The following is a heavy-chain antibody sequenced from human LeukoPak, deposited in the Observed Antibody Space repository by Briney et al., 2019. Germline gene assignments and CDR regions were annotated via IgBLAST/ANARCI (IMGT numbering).Heavy chain of an antibody. CDR2: INPNSGST. Sequence: ASVKVSCKASGYTFTGYYMHWVRQAPGQGLEWMGWINPNSGSTSYAQKFQGRVTMTRDTSTSTVYMELSSLRSEDTAVYYCAGGGWELLSSVDYWGQGTLVTVSS. J-gene: IGHJ4*02. CDR1: GYTFTGYY. D-gene: IGHD1-26*01. V-gene: IGHV1-46*01. CDR3: AGGGWELLSSVDY.